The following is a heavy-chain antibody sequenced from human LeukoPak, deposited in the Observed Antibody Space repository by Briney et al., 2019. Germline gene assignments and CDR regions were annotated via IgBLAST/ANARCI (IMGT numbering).Heavy chain of an antibody. D-gene: IGHD6-19*01. J-gene: IGHJ6*02. Sequence: GGSLRLSCAASGFTFSDYYMSWIRQAPGKGLEWVSYISSSGSTIYYADSVKGRFTISRDNAKNSLYLQMDSLRAEDTAVYYCARAYSSGWKYYYYGMDVWGQGTTVTVSS. CDR2: ISSSGSTI. V-gene: IGHV3-11*01. CDR1: GFTFSDYY. CDR3: ARAYSSGWKYYYYGMDV.